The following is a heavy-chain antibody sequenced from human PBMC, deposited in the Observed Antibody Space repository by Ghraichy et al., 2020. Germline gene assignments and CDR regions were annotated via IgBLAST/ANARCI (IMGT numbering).Heavy chain of an antibody. V-gene: IGHV4-39*01. CDR2: IYYSGST. CDR1: GGSISSSSDF. J-gene: IGHJ2*01. CDR3: ARQGEYGLYWYFDL. D-gene: IGHD3-16*01. Sequence: SETLSLTCTVSGGSISSSSDFWGWIRQPPGKGLEWIGSIYYSGSTYYNPSLKSRVTISVDTSKNQFSLKLSSVTAADTAVYYCARQGEYGLYWYFDLWGRGTLVTVSS.